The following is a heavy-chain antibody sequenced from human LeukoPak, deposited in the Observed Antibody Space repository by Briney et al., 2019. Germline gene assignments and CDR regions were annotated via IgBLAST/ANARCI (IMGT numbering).Heavy chain of an antibody. CDR1: GGSFSGYY. V-gene: IGHV4-34*01. Sequence: KPSETLSLTCAVYGGSFSGYYWSWIRQPPGKGLEWIGEINHSGSTNYNPSLKSRVTISVDTSKNQFSLKLSSVTAADTAVYYCARGPEGLSSYMDVWGKGTTATVSS. CDR2: INHSGST. D-gene: IGHD1-14*01. J-gene: IGHJ6*03. CDR3: ARGPEGLSSYMDV.